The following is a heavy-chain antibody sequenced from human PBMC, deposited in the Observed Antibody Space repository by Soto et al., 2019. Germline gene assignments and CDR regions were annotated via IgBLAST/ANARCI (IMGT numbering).Heavy chain of an antibody. CDR1: GFTFSSFA. CDR3: ASSWFGDLKWLDY. Sequence: QVQLVESGGGVVQPGRSLRLSCAASGFTFSSFAMHWVRQAPGKGLEWVAFISYNGTNKYYADSVKGRFTVSRDNSRNTLSLQMNSLRAEDTAVYYCASSWFGDLKWLDYWGQGTLVTVSS. V-gene: IGHV3-30-3*01. J-gene: IGHJ4*02. D-gene: IGHD3-10*01. CDR2: ISYNGTNK.